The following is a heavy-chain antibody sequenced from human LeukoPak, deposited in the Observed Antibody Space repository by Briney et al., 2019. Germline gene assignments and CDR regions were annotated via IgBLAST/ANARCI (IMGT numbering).Heavy chain of an antibody. CDR2: IYPGDSDT. CDR1: GYSFTSYW. V-gene: IGHV5-51*01. CDR3: ARRYYGSGSYYNWFDP. J-gene: IGHJ5*02. Sequence: GESLKISCKGSGYSFTSYWIGWVRQMPGRGLEWMGIIYPGDSDTRYSPSFQGQVTISADKSISTAYLQWSSLKASDTAMYYCARRYYGSGSYYNWFDPWGQGTLVTVSS. D-gene: IGHD3-10*01.